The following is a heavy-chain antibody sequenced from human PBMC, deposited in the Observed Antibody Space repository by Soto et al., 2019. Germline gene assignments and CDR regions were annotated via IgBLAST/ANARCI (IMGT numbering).Heavy chain of an antibody. J-gene: IGHJ4*02. Sequence: SETLSLTCTVSGGSISSGDYYWSWIRQPPGKGLEWIAYIHNSVSTHYNPSLKSRVTISVDTYKNQFSLKLSSVTAADTAVYYCARSRYSGSYFFDYWGQGILVTVSS. D-gene: IGHD1-26*01. V-gene: IGHV4-30-4*01. CDR1: GGSISSGDYY. CDR2: IHNSVST. CDR3: ARSRYSGSYFFDY.